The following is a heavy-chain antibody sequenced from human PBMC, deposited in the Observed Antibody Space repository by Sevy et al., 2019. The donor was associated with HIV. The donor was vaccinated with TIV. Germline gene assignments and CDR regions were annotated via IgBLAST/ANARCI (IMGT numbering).Heavy chain of an antibody. CDR3: ARAYCSGGRCYSLAS. CDR1: GYTFNTYR. Sequence: ASGKVSCKVSGYTFNTYRIHWVRQAPGQGLEWMGWISPHNGDTNYAQRLQGRVTMLTDTSSGTAYMELKSLRSDDTAVYYCARAYCSGGRCYSLASWGQGTLVTVSS. J-gene: IGHJ5*02. V-gene: IGHV1-18*01. D-gene: IGHD2-15*01. CDR2: ISPHNGDT.